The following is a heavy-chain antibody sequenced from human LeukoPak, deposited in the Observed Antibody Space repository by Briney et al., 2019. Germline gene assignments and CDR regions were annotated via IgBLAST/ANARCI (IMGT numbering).Heavy chain of an antibody. CDR2: IWYDGSNK. CDR1: GFTFSSYG. CDR3: ARDRAAADLDY. J-gene: IGHJ4*02. Sequence: GRSLRFSCAASGFTFSSYGMHWVRQAPGKGLEWVAVIWYDGSNKFYADSVKGRFTISRDNSKNTLYLQMNSLRAEDTAVYYCARDRAAADLDYWGQGTLVTVSS. V-gene: IGHV3-33*01. D-gene: IGHD6-13*01.